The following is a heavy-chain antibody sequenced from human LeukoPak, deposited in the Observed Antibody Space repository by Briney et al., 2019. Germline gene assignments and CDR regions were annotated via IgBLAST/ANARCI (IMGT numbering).Heavy chain of an antibody. D-gene: IGHD3-10*01. CDR1: GYSISSGYY. CDR2: IYHSGSI. CDR3: ARGATIVRGPIDY. V-gene: IGHV4-38-2*01. J-gene: IGHJ4*02. Sequence: SETLSLTCAVSGYSISSGYYWGWIRQPPGKGLEWIGSIYHSGSIYYNPSLKSRVTIAVDTPKNQFSLKLNSETAADTAVYYCARGATIVRGPIDYWGQGTLVTVSS.